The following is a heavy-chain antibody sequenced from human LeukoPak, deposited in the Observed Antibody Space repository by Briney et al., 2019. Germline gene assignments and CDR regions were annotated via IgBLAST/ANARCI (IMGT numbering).Heavy chain of an antibody. CDR1: GGSVSSGSYY. D-gene: IGHD3-10*02. CDR3: ARDVLSISNYYYYGMDV. Sequence: SETLSLTCTVSGGSVSSGSYYWSWIRQPPGKGLEWIGYIYYSGSTNHNPSLKSRVTISVDTSKNQFSLKLSSVTAADTAVYYCARDVLSISNYYYYGMDVWGQGTTVTVSS. J-gene: IGHJ6*02. CDR2: IYYSGST. V-gene: IGHV4-61*01.